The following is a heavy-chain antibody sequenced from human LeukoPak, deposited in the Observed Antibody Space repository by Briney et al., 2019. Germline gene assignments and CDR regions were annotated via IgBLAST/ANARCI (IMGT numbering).Heavy chain of an antibody. CDR1: GYTFSGFY. Sequence: ASVKVSCKASGYTFSGFYIHWVRQAPGQGLEWMGWINPNSGVTNYAQKLQGRVTITRDTSIDTAYMQLSRLRSDDTAVYYCAKDRYGDYEAPFHYYMDAWGRGTAVTVSS. D-gene: IGHD5-12*01. V-gene: IGHV1-2*02. CDR2: INPNSGVT. J-gene: IGHJ6*03. CDR3: AKDRYGDYEAPFHYYMDA.